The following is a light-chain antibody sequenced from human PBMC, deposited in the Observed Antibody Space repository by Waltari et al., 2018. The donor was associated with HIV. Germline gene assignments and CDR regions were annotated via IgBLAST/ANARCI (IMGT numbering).Light chain of an antibody. J-gene: IGLJ2*01. CDR3: ATWDDSLNGPV. CDR1: TSNIGSHA. Sequence: QSVLSQAPSASGTPGQSVAISCSGRTSNIGSHAVNWYQQLPGTAHKLLIHTNDQRPSGVPDRFSGSKSGTSASLAISGLQSADESDYYCATWDDSLNGPVFGGGTKLTVL. V-gene: IGLV1-44*01. CDR2: TND.